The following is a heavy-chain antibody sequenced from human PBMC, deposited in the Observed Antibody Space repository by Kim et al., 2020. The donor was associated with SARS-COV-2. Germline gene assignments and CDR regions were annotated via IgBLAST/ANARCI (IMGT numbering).Heavy chain of an antibody. V-gene: IGHV3-30*03. J-gene: IGHJ5*02. D-gene: IGHD3-10*01. Sequence: GGSLRLSCAASGFTFRSYGMHWVRQAPGKGLEWVAFISYDGSNKYYAESVKGRFTISRDNSKNTVSLPMLSLTIEDTATYYCARVRAGMLSAVSEYNWFDPWGQGSLVTVSS. CDR3: ARVRAGMLSAVSEYNWFDP. CDR2: ISYDGSNK. CDR1: GFTFRSYG.